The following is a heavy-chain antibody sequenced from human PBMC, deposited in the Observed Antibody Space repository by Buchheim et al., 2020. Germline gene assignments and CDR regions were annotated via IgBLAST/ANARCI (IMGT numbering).Heavy chain of an antibody. J-gene: IGHJ6*03. CDR3: TRQGGLFYHYYYYYMDV. Sequence: ASGKGLEWVGRIRSKANSYATAYAASVTGRFTISSDDSKNTAYLQMNSLKTEDTAVYYCTRQGGLFYHYYYYYMDVWGKGTT. V-gene: IGHV3-73*01. D-gene: IGHD3-3*01. CDR2: IRSKANSYAT.